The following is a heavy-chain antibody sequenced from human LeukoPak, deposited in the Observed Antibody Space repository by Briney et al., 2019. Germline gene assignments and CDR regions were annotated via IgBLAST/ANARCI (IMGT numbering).Heavy chain of an antibody. CDR3: ARTWIQLWFDY. CDR2: INHSGST. J-gene: IGHJ4*02. Sequence: PSETLSLTCAVYGGSFSGYYWSWIRQPPGKGLEWIGEINHSGSTNYNPSLKSRVTVSVDTSKNQFSLKLSSATAADTAVYYCARTWIQLWFDYWGQGTLVTVSS. CDR1: GGSFSGYY. V-gene: IGHV4-34*01. D-gene: IGHD5-18*01.